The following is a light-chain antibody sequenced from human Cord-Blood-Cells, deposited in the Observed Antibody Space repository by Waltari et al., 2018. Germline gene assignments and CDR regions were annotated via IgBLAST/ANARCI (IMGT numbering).Light chain of an antibody. Sequence: QSVLTQPPSASGTPGQRVTNSCSGSSSNIGSNTVNWYPQLPGTAPKLLLYSNNQRPSGVPDRFSGSKSGTSASLAISGLQSEDEADYYCAAWDDSLNGWVFGGGTKLTVL. V-gene: IGLV1-44*01. CDR1: SSNIGSNT. J-gene: IGLJ3*02. CDR2: SNN. CDR3: AAWDDSLNGWV.